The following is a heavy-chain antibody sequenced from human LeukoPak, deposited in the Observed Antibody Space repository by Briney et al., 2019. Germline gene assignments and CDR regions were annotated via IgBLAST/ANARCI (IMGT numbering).Heavy chain of an antibody. D-gene: IGHD5-24*01. CDR1: DGSISSSSYY. V-gene: IGHV4-39*01. Sequence: PSETLSLTCTVSDGSISSSSYYWGWIRQPPGKGLEWIGSIYYSGSTYYNPPLKSRVTISVDTSKNQFSLKLSSVTAADTAVYYCARLGDGFQAPFDYWGQGTLVTVSS. J-gene: IGHJ4*02. CDR2: IYYSGST. CDR3: ARLGDGFQAPFDY.